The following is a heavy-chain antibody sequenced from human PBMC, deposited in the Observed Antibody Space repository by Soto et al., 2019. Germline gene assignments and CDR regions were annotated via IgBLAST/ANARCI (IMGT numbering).Heavy chain of an antibody. Sequence: QVQLQESGPGLVKPSGTLSLTCAVSGGAISSSKWWSWVRQPPGKGLEWIGEIYQSGSTNYNPSLEGRVRMSVDKSRNPFSLKLTSVSAADTAVYYCARASATIAAAAIFDYWGQGTLVTVSS. CDR2: IYQSGST. CDR1: GGAISSSKW. CDR3: ARASATIAAAAIFDY. D-gene: IGHD6-13*01. V-gene: IGHV4-4*02. J-gene: IGHJ4*02.